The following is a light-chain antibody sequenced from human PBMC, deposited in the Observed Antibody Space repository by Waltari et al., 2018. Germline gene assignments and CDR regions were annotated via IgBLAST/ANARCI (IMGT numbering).Light chain of an antibody. V-gene: IGLV2-11*01. Sequence: QSALTQPRSVSESPGHSVSISCTGTSRDVGNSNYVSWYQQFPGKAPQLIICDVDKRPSWVPDRFSGAKSGMSASLAITGLQAEDEADYYCQSFDVSLSGGVIFGGGTKVTVL. CDR3: QSFDVSLSGGVI. J-gene: IGLJ2*01. CDR2: DVD. CDR1: SRDVGNSNY.